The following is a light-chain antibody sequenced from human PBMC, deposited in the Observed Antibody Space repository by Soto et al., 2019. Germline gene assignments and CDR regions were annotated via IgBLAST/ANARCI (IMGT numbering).Light chain of an antibody. V-gene: IGKV3-11*01. Sequence: EIVLTQSPVTLSLSPGEGATLSCRASQSVSSYLAWYQQKPGQAPRLLIYDASNRATGIPARFSGSGSGTDFTLTISSLEPEDFAVYYCQQRSNWPSYTFGQGTKLEIK. CDR1: QSVSSY. CDR3: QQRSNWPSYT. J-gene: IGKJ2*01. CDR2: DAS.